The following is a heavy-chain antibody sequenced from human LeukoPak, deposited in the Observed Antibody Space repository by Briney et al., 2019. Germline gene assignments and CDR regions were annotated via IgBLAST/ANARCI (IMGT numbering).Heavy chain of an antibody. CDR3: ITFSMIVVVITG. J-gene: IGHJ4*02. V-gene: IGHV3-15*01. Sequence: GSLRLSCAASGFTVSSNYMSWVRQAPGKGLEWVGRIKSKTDGGTTDYAAPVKGRFTISRDDSKNTLYLQMNSLKTEDTAVYYCITFSMIVVVITGWGQGTLVTVSS. CDR1: GFTVSSNY. D-gene: IGHD3-22*01. CDR2: IKSKTDGGTT.